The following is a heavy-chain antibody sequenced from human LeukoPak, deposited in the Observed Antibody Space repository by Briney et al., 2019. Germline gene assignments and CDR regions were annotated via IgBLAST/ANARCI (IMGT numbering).Heavy chain of an antibody. CDR3: AGTPMTFGELFDPWFDP. CDR2: IYYSGST. J-gene: IGHJ5*02. CDR1: GGSISSYY. Sequence: SETLSLTCTVSGGSISSYYWSWIRQPPGKGLEWIGYIYYSGSTNYNPSLKGRVTISVDTSKNQFSLKLSSVTAADTAVYYCAGTPMTFGELFDPWFDPWGQGTLVTVSS. D-gene: IGHD3-10*01. V-gene: IGHV4-59*01.